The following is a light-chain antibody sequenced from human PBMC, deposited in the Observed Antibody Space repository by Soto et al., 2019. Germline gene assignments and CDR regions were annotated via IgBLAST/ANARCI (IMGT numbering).Light chain of an antibody. CDR2: SSS. V-gene: IGKV1-39*01. CDR1: QPISEF. Sequence: DIQMTQSPSPLSASVGGSVTITCRASQPISEFLSWYQQKPGKAPRLLIYSSSRVESGVPSRFGAGGSGTEFTLTINNLQPEDFASYYCQQSYSVPYTFGPGTEMKMK. CDR3: QQSYSVPYT. J-gene: IGKJ2*01.